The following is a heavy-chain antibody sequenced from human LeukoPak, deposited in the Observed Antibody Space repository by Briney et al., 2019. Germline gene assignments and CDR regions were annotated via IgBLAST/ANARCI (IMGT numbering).Heavy chain of an antibody. Sequence: PGGSLRLSCAASGFTFSTYAMTWVRQAPGKGLEWVSVISGSGGSTYYADSVKGRFTISRDNSKNTLYLQMNSLRAEDTAVYYCAKGVAGYSYGFNFDYWGQGTLVTVSS. CDR1: GFTFSTYA. D-gene: IGHD5-18*01. V-gene: IGHV3-23*01. J-gene: IGHJ4*02. CDR3: AKGVAGYSYGFNFDY. CDR2: ISGSGGST.